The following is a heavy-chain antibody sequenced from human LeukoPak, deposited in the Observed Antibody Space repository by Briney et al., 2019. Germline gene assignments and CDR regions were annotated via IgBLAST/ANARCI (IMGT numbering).Heavy chain of an antibody. CDR1: GYTFTSYG. V-gene: IGHV1-18*01. Sequence: ASVKVSCKASGYTFTSYGISWVRQAPGQGLEWMGWISAYNGNTNYAQKLQGRVTMTTDTSTSTAYMELRSLRFDDTAVYYCALTSYYYGSGSYFGPDYWGQGTLVTVSS. CDR3: ALTSYYYGSGSYFGPDY. CDR2: ISAYNGNT. D-gene: IGHD3-10*01. J-gene: IGHJ4*02.